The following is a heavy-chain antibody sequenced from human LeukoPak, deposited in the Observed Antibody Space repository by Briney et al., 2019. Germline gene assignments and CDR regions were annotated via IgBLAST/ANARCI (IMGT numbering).Heavy chain of an antibody. D-gene: IGHD3-10*01. V-gene: IGHV3-23*01. CDR2: ISGSGGST. J-gene: IGHJ6*03. CDR1: GFTFSSYG. CDR3: AKDSAFYYIDV. Sequence: GGSLRLSCEVSGFTFSSYGMSWVRQAPGKGLEWVSAISGSGGSTYYADSVKGRFTISRDNSKNTLYLQMNSLRAEDTAVYYCAKDSAFYYIDVWGKGTTVIISS.